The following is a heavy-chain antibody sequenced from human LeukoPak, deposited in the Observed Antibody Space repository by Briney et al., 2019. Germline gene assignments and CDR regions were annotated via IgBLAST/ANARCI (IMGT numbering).Heavy chain of an antibody. CDR1: GGSISSYY. D-gene: IGHD1-26*01. CDR2: IYYSGST. CDR3: ARGPDLVGATG. J-gene: IGHJ4*02. Sequence: SETLSLTCTVSGGSISSYYWSWIRQPPGKGLEWIGYIYYSGSTNYNPSLKSRVTISVDTSKNQFSLKLGSVTAADTAVYYCARGPDLVGATGWGQGTLVTVSS. V-gene: IGHV4-59*01.